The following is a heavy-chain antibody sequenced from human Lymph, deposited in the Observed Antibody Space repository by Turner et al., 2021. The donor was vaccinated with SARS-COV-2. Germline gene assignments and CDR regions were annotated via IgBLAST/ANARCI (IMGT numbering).Heavy chain of an antibody. CDR2: VWYDVSNN. V-gene: IGHV3-33*01. CDR3: ASGGPNVYYSAFDI. CDR1: GFTFSSYG. Sequence: QVQLVESGGGVVQPGRSLRPSRAASGFTFSSYGIHWVRQAPGKGLEWLAFVWYDVSNNCYADSVKGRFAFSSDSSKYTLYLQLNSLRAWDTAVYYCASGGPNVYYSAFDIWGQGTMVTVSS. D-gene: IGHD3-10*01. J-gene: IGHJ3*02.